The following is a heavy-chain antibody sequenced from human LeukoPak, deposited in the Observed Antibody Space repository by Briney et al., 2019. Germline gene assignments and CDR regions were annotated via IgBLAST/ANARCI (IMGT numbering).Heavy chain of an antibody. Sequence: PSETLSLTCAVYGGSFSSYYWSWIRQPPGKGLEWIGEINHSGSTNYNQSLKSRVTISVDTSKNQFSLKLSSVTAADTAVYYCARAARRITMVRGVGRYFDYWGQGTLVTVSS. CDR2: INHSGST. CDR3: ARAARRITMVRGVGRYFDY. J-gene: IGHJ4*02. V-gene: IGHV4-34*01. D-gene: IGHD3-10*01. CDR1: GGSFSSYY.